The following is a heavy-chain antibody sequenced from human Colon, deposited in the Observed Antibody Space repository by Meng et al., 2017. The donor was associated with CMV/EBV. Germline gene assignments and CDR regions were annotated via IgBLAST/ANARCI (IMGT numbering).Heavy chain of an antibody. CDR2: ISNSGSTI. V-gene: IGHV3-48*03. Sequence: GGSLRLSCAVSGFTLTIHEMHWVRQAPGEGLEWISYISNSGSTIYYADSVKGRFTISRDTAENALYLQMNSLRPEDTAVYYCARGSYLSYWGQGTLVTVSS. D-gene: IGHD3-10*01. CDR3: ARGSYLSY. CDR1: GFTLTIHE. J-gene: IGHJ4*02.